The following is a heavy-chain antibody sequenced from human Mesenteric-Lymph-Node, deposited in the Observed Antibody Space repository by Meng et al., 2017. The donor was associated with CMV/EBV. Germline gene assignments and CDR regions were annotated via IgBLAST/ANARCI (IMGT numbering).Heavy chain of an antibody. D-gene: IGHD5-12*01. CDR3: AKMDIVATRVDY. CDR1: GFTFSSYA. V-gene: IGHV3-23*01. J-gene: IGHJ4*02. CDR2: ISGSGGST. Sequence: GESLKISCAASGFTFSSYAMSWVRQAPGKGLEWVSAISGSGGSTYYADSVKGRFTISRDNSKKTLHLQMNSLRAEDTAVYYCAKMDIVATRVDYWGQGTLVTVSS.